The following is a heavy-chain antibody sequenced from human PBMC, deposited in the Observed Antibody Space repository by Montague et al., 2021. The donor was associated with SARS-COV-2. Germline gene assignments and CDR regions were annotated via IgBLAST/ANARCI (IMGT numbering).Heavy chain of an antibody. CDR2: IYYSGSS. J-gene: IGHJ5*01. CDR1: GGSISSSSYY. CDR3: ARLNFRITIFGVVRSRVFDS. V-gene: IGHV4-39*01. Sequence: SETLSLTCTVSGGSISSSSYYWGWIRQPPGKGLEWIVSIYYSGSSYYNPSLKSRVTISVDTSKNQFSLKLSSVTAADTAVYYCARLNFRITIFGVVRSRVFDSWGQGTLVTVSS. D-gene: IGHD3-3*01.